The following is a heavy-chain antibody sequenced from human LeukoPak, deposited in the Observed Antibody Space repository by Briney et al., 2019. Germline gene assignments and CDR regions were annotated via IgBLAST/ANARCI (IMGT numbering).Heavy chain of an antibody. CDR1: GFTFSSYG. V-gene: IGHV3-33*06. D-gene: IGHD3-22*01. CDR3: AKRGVVIRVILVGFHKEAYYFDS. CDR2: ICYGGSRK. J-gene: IGHJ4*02. Sequence: GGSLRLSCAASGFTFSSYGMHWVRQAPGKGLEWVAGICYGGSRKNYADSVKGRFTISRDNSKNTLYLQMNSLRAEDTAVYFCAKRGVVIRVILVGFHKEAYYFDSWGQGALVTVSS.